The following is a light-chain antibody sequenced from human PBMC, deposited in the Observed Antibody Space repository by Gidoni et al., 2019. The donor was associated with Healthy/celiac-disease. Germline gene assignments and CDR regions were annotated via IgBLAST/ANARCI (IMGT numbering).Light chain of an antibody. CDR3: SSYAGSNNVV. V-gene: IGLV2-8*01. J-gene: IGLJ2*01. CDR1: SSDVGGYTY. Sequence: QSALTQPPSASGSPGQSVTISCTGTSSDVGGYTYVSWYQQHPGKAPKLMIYEVSKRPSGFPARFSGSKSGNTASLTVSGLQAEDEADYYCSSYAGSNNVVFGGGTKLTVL. CDR2: EVS.